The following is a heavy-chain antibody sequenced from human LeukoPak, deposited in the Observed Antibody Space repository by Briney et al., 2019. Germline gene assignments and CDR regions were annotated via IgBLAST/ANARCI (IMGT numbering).Heavy chain of an antibody. CDR2: IYYSGST. J-gene: IGHJ6*02. CDR3: ARQVYGYCSSTSCLLLAYYYYYGMDV. Sequence: SETLSLTCTVSGGSISSSSYYWGWIRQPPGKGLEWIGSIYYSGSTYYNPSLKSRVTISVDTSKNQFSLKLSSVTAADTAVYYCARQVYGYCSSTSCLLLAYYYYYGMDVWGQGTTVTVSS. V-gene: IGHV4-39*01. CDR1: GGSISSSSYY. D-gene: IGHD2-2*01.